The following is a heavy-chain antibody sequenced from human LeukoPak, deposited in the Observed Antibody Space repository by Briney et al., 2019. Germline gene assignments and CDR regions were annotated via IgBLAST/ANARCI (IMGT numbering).Heavy chain of an antibody. D-gene: IGHD2-21*01. Sequence: SETLSLTCTGSGGSISSYYWSWVRQPPGKGLEWIGRIFIRGLTNYNPSLKSRVIMSVDTSKNEFSLKLTSVTAADTAVYYCARGREYGDFLDYWGQGALVTVSS. V-gene: IGHV4-4*07. CDR3: ARGREYGDFLDY. CDR2: IFIRGLT. CDR1: GGSISSYY. J-gene: IGHJ4*02.